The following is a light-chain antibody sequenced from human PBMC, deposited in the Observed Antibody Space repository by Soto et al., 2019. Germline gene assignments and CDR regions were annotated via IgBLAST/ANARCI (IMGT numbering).Light chain of an antibody. CDR3: QQSYSNVWT. Sequence: DLQMTQSPFSLSASVGDRVTITCRASQNINNYLNWYQQKPGKAPKLLIYAAWSLQSGVPSRFSGSGFGTDFTLTISSLQPEDFATYYCQQSYSNVWTFGQGTKVEIK. CDR2: AAW. J-gene: IGKJ1*01. V-gene: IGKV1-39*01. CDR1: QNINNY.